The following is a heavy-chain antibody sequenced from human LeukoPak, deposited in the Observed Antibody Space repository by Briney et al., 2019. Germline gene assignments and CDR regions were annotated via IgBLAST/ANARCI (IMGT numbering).Heavy chain of an antibody. D-gene: IGHD3-22*01. CDR1: GGSISSYY. Sequence: SETLSLTCTVSGGSISSYYWSWIRQPPGKGLEWIGYIYYSGSTNYNPSLKSRVTISVDTSKNQFSLKLRSVTAADTAVYYCAGILDDYRLYYYDRNAFDIWGQGTMVTVSS. J-gene: IGHJ3*02. V-gene: IGHV4-59*01. CDR3: AGILDDYRLYYYDRNAFDI. CDR2: IYYSGST.